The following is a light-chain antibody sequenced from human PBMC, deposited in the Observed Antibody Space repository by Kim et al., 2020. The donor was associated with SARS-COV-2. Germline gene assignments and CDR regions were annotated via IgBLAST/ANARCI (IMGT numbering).Light chain of an antibody. Sequence: EIVMTHSPATLSVSPGERATLSCRASQSVSSNLAWYQQKPGQAPRLLIYGASTRATGVPARFSGSGSGTEFTLTILSLQSEDFAIYYCQQYNNCPQTFGQGTKVDIK. CDR1: QSVSSN. J-gene: IGKJ1*01. CDR3: QQYNNCPQT. CDR2: GAS. V-gene: IGKV3-15*01.